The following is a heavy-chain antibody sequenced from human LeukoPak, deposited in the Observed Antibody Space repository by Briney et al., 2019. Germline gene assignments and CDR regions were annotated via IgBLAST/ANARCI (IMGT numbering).Heavy chain of an antibody. V-gene: IGHV3-33*01. J-gene: IGHJ6*02. D-gene: IGHD3-3*01. CDR1: GFTFSSYG. CDR3: ARDGGRFSNYYYYGMDV. Sequence: GGSLRLSCAASGFTFSSYGMHWVRQAPGKGLEWVAVIWYDGSNKYYADSVKGRFTIPRDNSKNTLYLQMNSLRAEDTAVYYCARDGGRFSNYYYYGMDVWGQGTTVTVSS. CDR2: IWYDGSNK.